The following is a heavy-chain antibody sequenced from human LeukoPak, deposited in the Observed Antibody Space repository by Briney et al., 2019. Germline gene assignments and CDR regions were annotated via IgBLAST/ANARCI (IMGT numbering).Heavy chain of an antibody. CDR2: INHSGSS. V-gene: IGHV4-34*01. Sequence: TSETLSLTCAVYGGSFSAYYWGLIRQPPGKGLEWIGEINHSGSSKYNPSLKSQVTISLDTSNNQFSLRLRSVTAIVTLHRVSFWAYYQDYMDVWGKGTTVTISS. D-gene: IGHD3-3*01. CDR1: GGSFSAYY. J-gene: IGHJ6*03. CDR3: FWAYYQDYMDV.